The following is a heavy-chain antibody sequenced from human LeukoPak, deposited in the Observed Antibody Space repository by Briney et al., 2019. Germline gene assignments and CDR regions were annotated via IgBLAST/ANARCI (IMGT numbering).Heavy chain of an antibody. J-gene: IGHJ4*02. CDR1: GGSFSGYN. Sequence: PSETLSLTCAVYGGSFSGYNWSWIRQPPGKGLEWIGEINQSGSTNYNPSLKSRVTISADTSKNQFSLKLSSVTAADTAVYYCARVGDYAFDYWGQGTLVTVSS. D-gene: IGHD4-17*01. CDR2: INQSGST. V-gene: IGHV4-34*01. CDR3: ARVGDYAFDY.